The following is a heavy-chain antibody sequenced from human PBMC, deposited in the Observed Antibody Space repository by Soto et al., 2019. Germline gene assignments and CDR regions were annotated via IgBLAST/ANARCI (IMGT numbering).Heavy chain of an antibody. V-gene: IGHV4-39*01. J-gene: IGHJ4*02. Sequence: SETLSLTCTVSGGSISSSSYYWGWIRQPPGKGLEWIGSIYYSGSTYYNPSLKSRVTISVDTSKNQFSLKLSSVTAADTAVYYCARHELGPLWFGELFDYWGQGTLVTVSS. CDR1: GGSISSSSYY. CDR3: ARHELGPLWFGELFDY. D-gene: IGHD3-10*01. CDR2: IYYSGST.